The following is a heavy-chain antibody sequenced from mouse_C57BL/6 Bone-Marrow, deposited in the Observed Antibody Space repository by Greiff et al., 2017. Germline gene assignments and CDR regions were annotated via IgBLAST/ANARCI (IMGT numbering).Heavy chain of an antibody. Sequence: EVQLLESGGGLIQPGGSLSLSCAASGFTFTGYYIGWVRQPPGHALEWFGFILNRANGYTTNYSASVKGRFTISRDNSQSIIYLQMNAPRAEDSATYDCARYIWDYGDFAYWGQGTLVTVSA. CDR2: ILNRANGYTT. J-gene: IGHJ3*01. CDR3: ARYIWDYGDFAY. V-gene: IGHV7-3*01. D-gene: IGHD1-1*01. CDR1: GFTFTGYY.